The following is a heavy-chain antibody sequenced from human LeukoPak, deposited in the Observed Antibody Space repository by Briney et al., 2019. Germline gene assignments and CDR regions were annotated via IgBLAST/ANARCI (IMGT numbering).Heavy chain of an antibody. V-gene: IGHV3-23*01. Sequence: GGSLRLSCEASVFTFSDHSISSVRQAPGRWLEWVSSIDGGGGDPCYANSEKGRFTVSRDNSGNILYLQLTALRADDTAVYSCATARRSTVVTFFDYWGEGTVVAVS. D-gene: IGHD4-23*01. CDR2: IDGGGGDP. CDR3: ATARRSTVVTFFDY. CDR1: VFTFSDHS. J-gene: IGHJ4*02.